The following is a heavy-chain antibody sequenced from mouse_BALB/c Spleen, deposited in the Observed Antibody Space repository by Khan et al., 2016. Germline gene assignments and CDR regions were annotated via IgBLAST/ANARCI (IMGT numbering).Heavy chain of an antibody. D-gene: IGHD2-2*01. CDR2: IDPANGNT. J-gene: IGHJ3*01. Sequence: VQLQQSGAELVKPGASVKLSCTASGFNIKDTYMHWVKQRPEQGLEWIGRIDPANGNTKYDPKFQGKATITAETSSNTAYLQLSSLTSEDTAVYYCSSSPYGYDVVFSSFGQGTLVPVSA. V-gene: IGHV14-3*02. CDR1: GFNIKDTY. CDR3: SSSPYGYDVVFSS.